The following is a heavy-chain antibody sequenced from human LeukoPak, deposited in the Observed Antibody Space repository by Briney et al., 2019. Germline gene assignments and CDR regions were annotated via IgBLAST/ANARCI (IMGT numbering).Heavy chain of an antibody. CDR1: GGSFSGYY. V-gene: IGHV4-34*01. CDR3: ARVWDDFWSVDY. Sequence: PSETLSLTCAVYGGSFSGYYWSWIRQPPGKGLEWIGEINHSGSTNYNPSLKSRVTISVDTSKNQFSLKLSSVTAADTAVYYCARVWDDFWSVDYWGQGTLVTVSS. CDR2: INHSGST. J-gene: IGHJ4*02. D-gene: IGHD3-3*01.